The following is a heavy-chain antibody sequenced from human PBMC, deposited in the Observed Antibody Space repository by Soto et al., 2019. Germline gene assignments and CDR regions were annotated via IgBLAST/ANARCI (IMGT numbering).Heavy chain of an antibody. Sequence: EVQLLESGGGLVQPGGSLRLSCAASGFTFSSYAMSWVRQAPGKGLEWVSAISGSGGSTYYADSVKGRFTISRDNSKNTLYLQMNSLRAEDTAVYYCAKEAGRTIVVVVAAHFDYWGQGTLVTVSS. CDR3: AKEAGRTIVVVVAAHFDY. CDR1: GFTFSSYA. J-gene: IGHJ4*02. D-gene: IGHD2-15*01. V-gene: IGHV3-23*01. CDR2: ISGSGGST.